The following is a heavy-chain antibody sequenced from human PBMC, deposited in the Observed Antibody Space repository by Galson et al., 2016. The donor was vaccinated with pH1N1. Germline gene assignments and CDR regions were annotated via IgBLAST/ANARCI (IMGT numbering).Heavy chain of an antibody. CDR1: GFTFSTYW. D-gene: IGHD3-16*01. J-gene: IGHJ6*02. CDR3: ARAAFGQQSL. V-gene: IGHV3-7*01. CDR2: INQDGSDK. Sequence: SLRLSCAASGFTFSTYWMNWVRQAPGKGLEWVANINQDGSDKYYVDSVKGRFTISRDNAKNSLYLQMNSLRDEDTALYYYARAAFGQQSLWGQGTTVTVSS.